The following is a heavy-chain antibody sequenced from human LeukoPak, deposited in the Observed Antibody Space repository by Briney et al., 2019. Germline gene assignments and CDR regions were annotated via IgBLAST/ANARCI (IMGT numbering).Heavy chain of an antibody. J-gene: IGHJ4*02. CDR3: ARDGPAAGLYFDY. CDR2: ISYDGSNK. CDR1: GFTFSSYA. Sequence: GGSLRLSCAASGFTFSSYAMHWVRQAPGKGLEWVAVISYDGSNKYYADSVKGRFTISRDNSKNTLYLQMNSLRVEDTAVYYCARDGPAAGLYFDYWGQGILVTVSS. V-gene: IGHV3-30-3*01. D-gene: IGHD6-13*01.